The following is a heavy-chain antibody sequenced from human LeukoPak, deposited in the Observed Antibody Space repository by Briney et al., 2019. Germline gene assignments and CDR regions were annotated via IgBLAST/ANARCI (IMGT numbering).Heavy chain of an antibody. CDR3: ARQKEMAKSHKDFDY. J-gene: IGHJ4*02. Sequence: SVKVSCKASGYTFTGYYMHWVRQAPGQGLEWMGRIIPILGIANYAQKFQGRVTITADKSTSTAYMELSSLRSEDTAVYYCARQKEMAKSHKDFDYWGQGTLVTVSS. CDR1: GYTFTGYY. CDR2: IIPILGIA. D-gene: IGHD5-24*01. V-gene: IGHV1-69*02.